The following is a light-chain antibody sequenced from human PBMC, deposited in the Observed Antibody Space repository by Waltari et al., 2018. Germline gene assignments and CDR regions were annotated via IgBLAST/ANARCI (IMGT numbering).Light chain of an antibody. CDR1: QRITNF. CDR2: AAS. V-gene: IGKV1-39*01. CDR3: QQSYGTPWT. J-gene: IGKJ1*01. Sequence: DIQMTQSPSSLSASVGDRVTITCRASQRITNFLNWYQQKPGQAPKLLIYAASSLQKGGPSRFSGSGSGTVFTLAISSLKPEDFATYYCQQSYGTPWTFGQGTKVEVK.